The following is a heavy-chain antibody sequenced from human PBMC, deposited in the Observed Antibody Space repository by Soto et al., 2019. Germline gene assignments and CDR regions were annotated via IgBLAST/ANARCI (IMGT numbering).Heavy chain of an antibody. V-gene: IGHV1-18*04. CDR3: ARVGRQSYYDGFPVY. J-gene: IGHJ4*02. CDR2: ISAYNGNT. Sequence: ASVNVSCKASCYTFTTYIISWVRQAPGQGLEWMGWISAYNGNTNYAQKLQGRLTMTTDTSTSTAYMELRSLRSDDTAVYYCARVGRQSYYDGFPVYWGQGTLVTVSS. D-gene: IGHD3-22*01. CDR1: CYTFTTYI.